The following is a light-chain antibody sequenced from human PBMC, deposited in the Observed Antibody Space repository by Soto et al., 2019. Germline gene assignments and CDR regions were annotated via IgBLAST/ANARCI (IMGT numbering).Light chain of an antibody. V-gene: IGKV1-39*01. J-gene: IGKJ4*01. CDR3: QQTSSTPT. CDR2: AAS. CDR1: QSVSSW. Sequence: IQMTQSAASISRSXGDRVTIPCRASQSVSSWLAWYQQKPGKAPKLLIYAASSLQTGVSSRFSGSGSGTDFTLTISNLQPEDFATYYCQQTSSTPTFGGGTKVDIK.